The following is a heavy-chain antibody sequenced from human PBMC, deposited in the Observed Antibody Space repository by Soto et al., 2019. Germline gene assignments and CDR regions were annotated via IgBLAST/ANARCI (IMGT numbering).Heavy chain of an antibody. D-gene: IGHD6-6*01. CDR1: GFTFSSYA. CDR2: ISGSGGST. J-gene: IGHJ4*02. V-gene: IGHV3-23*01. CDR3: AKSSIAARPDPYYLDY. Sequence: PGGSLRLSCAASGFTFSSYAMSWVRQAPGKGLEWVSAISGSGGSTYYADSVKGRFTISRDNSKNTLYLQMNSLRAEDTAVYYCAKSSIAARPDPYYLDYWGQGTLVTVSS.